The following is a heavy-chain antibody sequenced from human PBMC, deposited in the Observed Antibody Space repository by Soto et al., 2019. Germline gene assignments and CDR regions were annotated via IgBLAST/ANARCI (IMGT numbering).Heavy chain of an antibody. D-gene: IGHD2-2*01. J-gene: IGHJ3*02. Sequence: GGSLRLSCGASGFSFSSYWMRRVRQAPGKGLEWVANMNQGGSEINYVESVRGRFTISRDNAKNLLYLQMNSLRVEDTAVYHCARDRSYSTFDIWGQGTMVTVSS. CDR1: GFSFSSYW. CDR2: MNQGGSEI. CDR3: ARDRSYSTFDI. V-gene: IGHV3-7*01.